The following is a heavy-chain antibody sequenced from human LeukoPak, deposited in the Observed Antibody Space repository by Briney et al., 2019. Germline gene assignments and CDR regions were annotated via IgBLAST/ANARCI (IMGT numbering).Heavy chain of an antibody. Sequence: SQTLSLTCAVSGGSISSGGYSWSWIRQPPGKGLEWIGYIYYSGSTYYNPPLKSRVTISVDTSKNQFSLKLSSVTAADTAVYYCARSVRDFWSGPHDAFDIWGQGTMVTVSS. CDR1: GGSISSGGYS. V-gene: IGHV4-30-4*07. J-gene: IGHJ3*02. CDR3: ARSVRDFWSGPHDAFDI. D-gene: IGHD3-3*01. CDR2: IYYSGST.